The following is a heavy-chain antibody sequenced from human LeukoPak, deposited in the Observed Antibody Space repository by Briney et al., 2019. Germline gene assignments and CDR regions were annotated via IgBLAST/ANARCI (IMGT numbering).Heavy chain of an antibody. CDR2: IYTSGST. CDR1: GGSISSYY. CDR3: ARDVPYYYDSSGSGRDYMDV. D-gene: IGHD3-22*01. Sequence: PSETLSLTCTVSGGSISSYYWSWIRQPAGKGLEWIGRIYTSGSTNYNPSLKSRVTMSVDTSKNQFSLKLSSVTAADTAVYYCARDVPYYYDSSGSGRDYMDVWGKGTTVTVSS. V-gene: IGHV4-4*07. J-gene: IGHJ6*03.